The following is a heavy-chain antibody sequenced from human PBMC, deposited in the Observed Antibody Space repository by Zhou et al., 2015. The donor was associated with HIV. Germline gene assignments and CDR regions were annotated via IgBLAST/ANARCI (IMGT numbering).Heavy chain of an antibody. CDR2: IIPLFGTP. J-gene: IGHJ6*02. D-gene: IGHD5-12*01. CDR3: ARDRRWLRFGDYSYGLDV. CDR1: GGIFNTYE. Sequence: QVQLVQSGAEVKKPGSSVKVSCKASGGIFNTYEVSWVRQAPGQGLEWMGGIIPLFGTPKYAQKFQGRVTITRDTSANTAYMELSSLISEDTAVYYCARDRRWLRFGDYSYGLDVWGQGTTVTVSS. V-gene: IGHV1-69*06.